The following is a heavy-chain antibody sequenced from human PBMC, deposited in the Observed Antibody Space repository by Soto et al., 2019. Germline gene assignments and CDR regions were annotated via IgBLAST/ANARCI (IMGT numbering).Heavy chain of an antibody. Sequence: EVQLVESGGGLVQPGGSLRLSCAASGFTFSSSWMHWVRQAPGKGLVWVSRINSGASTTNYADSVNGQFTISRDNAKNTLYLQMDSLTADDTAVYYCARGPTGWFGYNYWGQGTLVTVSS. J-gene: IGHJ4*02. D-gene: IGHD3-10*01. CDR2: INSGASTT. CDR1: GFTFSSSW. V-gene: IGHV3-74*01. CDR3: ARGPTGWFGYNY.